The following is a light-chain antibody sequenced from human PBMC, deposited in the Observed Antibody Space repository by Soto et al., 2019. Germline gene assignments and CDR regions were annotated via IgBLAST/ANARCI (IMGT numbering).Light chain of an antibody. J-gene: IGLJ1*01. CDR1: SSDVGGYNY. CDR2: EVS. Sequence: QSALTQPASVSASPGQSITISCTGTSSDVGGYNYVSWYQQHPGKAPKVMIYEVSHRPSGVSNRFSGSKSGNTASLTISGLQAEDEADYYCSSYTSSSTLYVFGTGTKVTVL. CDR3: SSYTSSSTLYV. V-gene: IGLV2-14*01.